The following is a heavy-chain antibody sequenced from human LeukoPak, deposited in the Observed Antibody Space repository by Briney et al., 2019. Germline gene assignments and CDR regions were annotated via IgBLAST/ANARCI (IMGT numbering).Heavy chain of an antibody. CDR1: GFRFSDYW. J-gene: IGHJ4*02. CDR2: INEDGREY. Sequence: GGSLRLSCEVSGFRFSDYWMGWVRQAPGKGLEWVANINEDGREYYYVDSVKGRITISRHNAKNSLYLQMTSLRADTAVYYCARGGDPGSIDYWGQGTLVTVSS. D-gene: IGHD3-10*01. V-gene: IGHV3-7*01. CDR3: ARGGDPGSIDY.